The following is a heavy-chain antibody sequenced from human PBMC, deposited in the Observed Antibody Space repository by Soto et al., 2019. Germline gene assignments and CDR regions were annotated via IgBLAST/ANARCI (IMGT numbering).Heavy chain of an antibody. J-gene: IGHJ3*02. V-gene: IGHV1-3*01. CDR1: GYTFTSYA. Sequence: ASVKVSCKASGYTFTSYAMHWVRQAPGQRLEWMGWINAGNGNTKYSQKFQGRVTITRDTSASTAYMELSSLRSEDTALYYCAREGTVQWLVRTGGTFDIWGQGTMVTVSS. CDR2: INAGNGNT. CDR3: AREGTVQWLVRTGGTFDI. D-gene: IGHD6-19*01.